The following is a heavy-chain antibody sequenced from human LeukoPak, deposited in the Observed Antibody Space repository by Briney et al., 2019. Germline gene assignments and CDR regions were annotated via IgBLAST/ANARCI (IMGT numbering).Heavy chain of an antibody. J-gene: IGHJ1*01. CDR2: IKKKTDRRTT. Sequence: GGSLRLSCAASGFTFPNAWIYWVRQAPGKGLEWVGRIKKKTDRRTTGYDAPVEGRFTISRDDSRNTVYLQMDSLKTEDTAVYYCVTDGGQLPYFTYWGQGTLVTVSS. D-gene: IGHD3-3*01. CDR1: GFTFPNAW. V-gene: IGHV3-15*01. CDR3: VTDGGQLPYFTY.